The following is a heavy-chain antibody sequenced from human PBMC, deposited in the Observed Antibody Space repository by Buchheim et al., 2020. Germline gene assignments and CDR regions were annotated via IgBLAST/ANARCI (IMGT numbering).Heavy chain of an antibody. CDR3: ARDRGNNWNYFGPLYYGMDV. D-gene: IGHD1-7*01. CDR1: GGSISSGGYY. V-gene: IGHV4-31*03. J-gene: IGHJ6*02. Sequence: QVQLQESGPGLVKPSQTLSLTCTVSGGSISSGGYYWSWIRQHPGKGLEWIGYIYYSGSTYYHPSLKRRVTTSVDTSKNQFSLKRSSVTAADTAVYYCARDRGNNWNYFGPLYYGMDVWGQGTT. CDR2: IYYSGST.